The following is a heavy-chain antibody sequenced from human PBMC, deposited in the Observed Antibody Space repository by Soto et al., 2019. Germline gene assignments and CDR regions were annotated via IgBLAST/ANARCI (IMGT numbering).Heavy chain of an antibody. CDR2: VYHTGRT. Sequence: LSLTCTVSGGSFKNGSYSWSWIRQPPGKGLEWIGYVYHTGRTSYNPSLKSRVSISMDTSKNQFSLNLDSVTAADTAVYFCARDFAYFDSWGQGTLVTVSS. CDR3: ARDFAYFDS. D-gene: IGHD3-3*01. J-gene: IGHJ4*02. CDR1: GGSFKNGSYS. V-gene: IGHV4-61*01.